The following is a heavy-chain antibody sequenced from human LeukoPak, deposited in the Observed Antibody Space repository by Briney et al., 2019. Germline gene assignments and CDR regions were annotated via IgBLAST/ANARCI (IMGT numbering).Heavy chain of an antibody. Sequence: SVKVSCKASGGTFSSYAISWVRQAPGQGLESMGRIIPILGIANYAQKFQGRVTITADKSTSTAYMELSSLRSEDTAVYYCARDLPRSIVVPEDSDYWGQGTLVTVSS. CDR1: GGTFSSYA. CDR2: IIPILGIA. CDR3: ARDLPRSIVVPEDSDY. J-gene: IGHJ4*02. V-gene: IGHV1-69*04. D-gene: IGHD2-2*01.